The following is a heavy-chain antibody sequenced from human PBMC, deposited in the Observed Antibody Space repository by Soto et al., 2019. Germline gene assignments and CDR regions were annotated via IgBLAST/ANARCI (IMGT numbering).Heavy chain of an antibody. D-gene: IGHD2-15*01. CDR3: ARLSPRYCSGGSCYSRTLYYYYGMDV. CDR1: GYSFTSYW. J-gene: IGHJ6*02. V-gene: IGHV5-10-1*01. Sequence: GESLKISCKGSGYSFTSYWISWVRQMPGKGLEWMGRIDPSDSYTNYSPSFQGHVTISADKSISTAYLQWSSLKASDTAMYYCARLSPRYCSGGSCYSRTLYYYYGMDVWGQGTTVTVSS. CDR2: IDPSDSYT.